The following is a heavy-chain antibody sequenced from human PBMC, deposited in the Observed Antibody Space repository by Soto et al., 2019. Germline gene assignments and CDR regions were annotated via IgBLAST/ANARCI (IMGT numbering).Heavy chain of an antibody. V-gene: IGHV4-39*01. J-gene: IGHJ4*02. CDR1: GGSISSTSYY. CDR2: FSYRRNT. CDR3: ARGRLFLTTSGLAITYFDY. D-gene: IGHD3-3*01. Sequence: SETLSLTCSVSGGSISSTSYYSGWIRHHPGKVLEWVRSFSYRRNTYYNPSLKSRVTISVDTSRNQFSLKVTSVTAADTAVYYCARGRLFLTTSGLAITYFDYWGQGTLVTVSS.